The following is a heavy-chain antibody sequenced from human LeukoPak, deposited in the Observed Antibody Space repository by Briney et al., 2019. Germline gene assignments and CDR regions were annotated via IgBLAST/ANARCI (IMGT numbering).Heavy chain of an antibody. J-gene: IGHJ4*02. Sequence: ASVKVSCKASGYTFTSYYMHWVREAPGQGLEWMGIINPSGGSTSHAQKFQGRVTMTRDTSTSTVYMELSSLRSEDTAVYYCARGSGGLNFDYWGQGTLVTVSS. CDR2: INPSGGST. CDR3: ARGSGGLNFDY. D-gene: IGHD3-16*01. CDR1: GYTFTSYY. V-gene: IGHV1-46*01.